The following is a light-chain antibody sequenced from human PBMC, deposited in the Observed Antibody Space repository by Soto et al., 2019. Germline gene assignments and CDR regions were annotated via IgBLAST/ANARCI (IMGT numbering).Light chain of an antibody. Sequence: EIVLTQSPGTLSLPLGERATLSCRASQSVSSTYLAWYQQKPGQAPRLLIYGASSRATGIPDRFSGSGSGTDFTLTISRLEPEDFAVYYCQHYGSLVLTFGGGTKVEIK. CDR2: GAS. CDR3: QHYGSLVLT. V-gene: IGKV3-20*01. J-gene: IGKJ4*01. CDR1: QSVSSTY.